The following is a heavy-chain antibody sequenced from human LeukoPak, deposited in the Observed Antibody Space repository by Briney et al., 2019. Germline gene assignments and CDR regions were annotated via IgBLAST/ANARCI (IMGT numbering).Heavy chain of an antibody. V-gene: IGHV4-59*01. J-gene: IGHJ6*02. Sequence: PSETLSLTCTVSGNSISSYYRNWIRQPPGKGLEWIGYIDYTGSSNYNPSLKSRVSISVDTSKNQLSLKLSSVTAADTAVYYCARRVSAFFYGMDVWGQGTTVTVSS. CDR3: ARRVSAFFYGMDV. D-gene: IGHD2-21*01. CDR2: IDYTGSS. CDR1: GNSISSYY.